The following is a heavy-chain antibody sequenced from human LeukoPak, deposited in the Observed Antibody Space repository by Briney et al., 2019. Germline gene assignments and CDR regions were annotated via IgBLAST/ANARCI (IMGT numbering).Heavy chain of an antibody. CDR1: GYTFTSYD. Sequence: ASVKVYCKASGYTFTSYDINWVRQATGQGLEWMGWMNPNSGNTGYAQKFQGRVTMTRDTSTSTVYMELSSLRSEDTAVYYCARDLYVGATTLMRSDYWGQGTLVTVSS. CDR2: MNPNSGNT. CDR3: ARDLYVGATTLMRSDY. V-gene: IGHV1-8*01. D-gene: IGHD1-26*01. J-gene: IGHJ4*02.